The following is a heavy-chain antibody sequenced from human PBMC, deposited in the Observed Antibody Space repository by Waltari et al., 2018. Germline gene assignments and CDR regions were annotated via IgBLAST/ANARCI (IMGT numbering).Heavy chain of an antibody. J-gene: IGHJ2*01. D-gene: IGHD5-18*01. Sequence: QLQLQESGPGLLKPSETLPLTCTVSGGSISSSVYYWGWIRQPPGKGLEWIGAISYSGSTYYNPSLKSRVTISVDTSKKQFSLKLTSVTAADTAVYYCARIYSYGNWYFDLWGRGTLVTVSS. CDR1: GGSISSSVYY. CDR2: ISYSGST. V-gene: IGHV4-39*01. CDR3: ARIYSYGNWYFDL.